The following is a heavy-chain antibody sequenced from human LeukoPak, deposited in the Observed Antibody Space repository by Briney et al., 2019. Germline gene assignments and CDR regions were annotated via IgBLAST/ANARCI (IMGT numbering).Heavy chain of an antibody. CDR3: ARGLNYYDSSGLLY. CDR2: INHSGST. J-gene: IGHJ4*02. CDR1: GGSFSGYY. D-gene: IGHD3-22*01. Sequence: SETLSLTCAVYGGSFSGYYWSWIRQPPGKGLEWIGEINHSGSTNYNPSLKRRVTISVDTSKNQFSLKLSSVTAADTAVYYCARGLNYYDSSGLLYWGRGTLVTVSS. V-gene: IGHV4-34*01.